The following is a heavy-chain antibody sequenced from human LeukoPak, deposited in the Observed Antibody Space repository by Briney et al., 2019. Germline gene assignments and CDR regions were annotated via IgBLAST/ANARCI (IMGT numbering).Heavy chain of an antibody. J-gene: IGHJ6*04. CDR3: ARARGCSGGSCYLATGYYYYGMDV. D-gene: IGHD2-15*01. CDR1: GGTFSSYA. V-gene: IGHV1-69*13. CDR2: IIPIFGTA. Sequence: ASVKVSCKASGGTFSSYAISWVRQAPGQGLERMGGIIPIFGTANYAQKFQGRVTITADESTSTAYMELSSLRSEDTAVYYCARARGCSGGSCYLATGYYYYGMDVWGKGTTVTVSS.